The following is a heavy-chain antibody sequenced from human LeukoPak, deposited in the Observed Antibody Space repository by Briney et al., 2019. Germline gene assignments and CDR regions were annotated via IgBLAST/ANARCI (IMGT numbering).Heavy chain of an antibody. CDR3: ARGYIVVVPAATEEDYYYGMDV. D-gene: IGHD2-2*01. CDR1: GYTFTSYD. J-gene: IGHJ6*02. CDR2: MNPNSGNT. V-gene: IGHV1-8*01. Sequence: ASVKASCKASGYTFTSYDINWVRQATGQGLEWMGWMNPNSGNTGYAQKFQGRVTMTRNTSISTAYMELSSLRSEDTAVYYCARGYIVVVPAATEEDYYYGMDVWGQGTTVTVSS.